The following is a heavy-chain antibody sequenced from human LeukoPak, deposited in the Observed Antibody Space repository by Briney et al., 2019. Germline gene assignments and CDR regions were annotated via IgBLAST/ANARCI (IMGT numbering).Heavy chain of an antibody. CDR3: ARGRTTVTPSIVDY. Sequence: GGSLRLSCAASGFTFSSYAMSWVRQAPGKGLEWVSAISGSGGSTYYADSVKGRFTISRDNFKNTLYLQMNSPRAEDTAVYYCARGRTTVTPSIVDYWGQGTLVTVSS. V-gene: IGHV3-23*01. CDR2: ISGSGGST. J-gene: IGHJ4*02. CDR1: GFTFSSYA. D-gene: IGHD4-17*01.